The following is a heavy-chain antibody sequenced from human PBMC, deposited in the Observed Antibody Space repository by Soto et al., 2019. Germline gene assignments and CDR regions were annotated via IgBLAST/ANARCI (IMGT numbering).Heavy chain of an antibody. D-gene: IGHD4-17*01. J-gene: IGHJ4*02. CDR3: TTQAENTVTKFDF. Sequence: PGGSLRLSCAASGFTFINAWMNWVRQAPGKGLEWVGRIKSKSDGGTTDYAAPVKGRFTISRDDSKDTLYLQINSLKTEDTAVYHCTTQAENTVTKFDFWGQGTLVTVSS. CDR1: GFTFINAW. CDR2: IKSKSDGGTT. V-gene: IGHV3-15*01.